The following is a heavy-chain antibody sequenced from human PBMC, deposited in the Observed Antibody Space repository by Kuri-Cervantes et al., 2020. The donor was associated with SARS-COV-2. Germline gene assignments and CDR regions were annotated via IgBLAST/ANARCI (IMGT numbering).Heavy chain of an antibody. Sequence: GESLKISCAASGFTFSSYGMHWVRQAPGKGLEWVAVISYDGSNKYYADSVKGRFTISRDNSKNTLYLQMNSLRAEDTAVYYCAKMGPVTDFEDSSGYYDYWGQGTLVTVSS. J-gene: IGHJ4*02. V-gene: IGHV3-30*18. CDR1: GFTFSSYG. CDR3: AKMGPVTDFEDSSGYYDY. D-gene: IGHD3-22*01. CDR2: ISYDGSNK.